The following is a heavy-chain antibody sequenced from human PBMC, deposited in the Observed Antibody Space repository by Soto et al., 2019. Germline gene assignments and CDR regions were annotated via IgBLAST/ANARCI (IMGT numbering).Heavy chain of an antibody. Sequence: NPSETLSLTCTVSGGSFSSYYWTWIRQSPGKGLEWIGYIYYSGSTDYNPSLRGRLAIPIDTSKNQFSLRLNSMTAADTAVYYCAGRDCSGTNCYYLDYYYMDVWGKGTTVTVSS. CDR1: GGSFSSYY. D-gene: IGHD2-2*01. J-gene: IGHJ6*03. CDR2: IYYSGST. CDR3: AGRDCSGTNCYYLDYYYMDV. V-gene: IGHV4-59*08.